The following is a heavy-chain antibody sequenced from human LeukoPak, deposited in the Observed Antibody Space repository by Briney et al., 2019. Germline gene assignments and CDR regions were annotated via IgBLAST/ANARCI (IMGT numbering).Heavy chain of an antibody. CDR2: ISAYNGNT. V-gene: IGHV1-18*01. CDR1: GYTFTSYG. D-gene: IGHD4-17*01. CDR3: ARPKYDYGDELDY. Sequence: GASVKVSCKASGYTFTSYGISWVRQAPGQGLEWMGWISAYNGNTNYAQKLQGRVTITADKSTSTAYMELSSLRSEDTAVYYCARPKYDYGDELDYWGQGTLVTVSS. J-gene: IGHJ4*02.